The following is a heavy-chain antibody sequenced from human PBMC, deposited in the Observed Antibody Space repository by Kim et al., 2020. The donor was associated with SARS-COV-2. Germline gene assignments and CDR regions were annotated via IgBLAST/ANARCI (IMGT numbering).Heavy chain of an antibody. J-gene: IGHJ4*02. Sequence: DGRNKYYADSVKGRFTISRDNSKNTLYLQMNSLRAEETAVYYCARDDIIRWGQGTLVTVSS. V-gene: IGHV3-30*01. CDR2: DGRNK. D-gene: IGHD2-15*01. CDR3: ARDDIIR.